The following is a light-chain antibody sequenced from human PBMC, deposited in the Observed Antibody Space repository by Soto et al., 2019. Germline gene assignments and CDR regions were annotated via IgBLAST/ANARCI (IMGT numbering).Light chain of an antibody. J-gene: IGKJ5*01. CDR3: QQRSKWPPEVT. CDR2: GAS. CDR1: ERVSGNF. Sequence: EIVLTQSPGTLSLSPGERATLSCRPSERVSGNFLAWYQDEPGQTPRLLIYGASNRATGISARFSGGGSGTDFTLTISSLEPEDFAVYYCQQRSKWPPEVTFGQGTRLEIK. V-gene: IGKV3-11*01.